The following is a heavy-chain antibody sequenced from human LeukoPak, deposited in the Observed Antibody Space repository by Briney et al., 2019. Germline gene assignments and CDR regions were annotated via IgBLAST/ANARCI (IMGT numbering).Heavy chain of an antibody. CDR1: GGTFSSYA. V-gene: IGHV1-69*04. J-gene: IGHJ4*02. D-gene: IGHD6-13*01. Sequence: SVKVSCKASGGTFSSYAISWVRQAPGQGLEWMGRIIPILGIANYAQKFQGRVTITADKSTSTAYMELSSLRSEDTAMYYCANQRSSSWYYFDYWGQGTLVTVSS. CDR2: IIPILGIA. CDR3: ANQRSSSWYYFDY.